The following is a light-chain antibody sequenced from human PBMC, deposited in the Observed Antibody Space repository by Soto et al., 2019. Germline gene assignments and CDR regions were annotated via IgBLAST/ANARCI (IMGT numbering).Light chain of an antibody. CDR2: GNS. CDR3: QSYDSSLSVMV. J-gene: IGLJ2*01. Sequence: QSVLTQPPSVSGAPGQRVTISCTGSSSNIGAGYDVHWYHQLPGTAPKLLIYGNSNRPSGVPDRFSGSKSGTSASLAITGLQAEDEADYYCQSYDSSLSVMVFGGGTKLPS. V-gene: IGLV1-40*01. CDR1: SSNIGAGYD.